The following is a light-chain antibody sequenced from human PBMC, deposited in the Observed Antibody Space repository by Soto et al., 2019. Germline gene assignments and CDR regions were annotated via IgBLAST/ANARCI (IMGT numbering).Light chain of an antibody. CDR3: SAWDDSLNGWV. CDR2: SND. J-gene: IGLJ3*02. CDR1: SANIGSNT. V-gene: IGLV1-44*01. Sequence: QSVLTQPPSASGTPGQRVTISCSGSSANIGSNTVNWYQQLPGTAPKLLIYSNDQRPSGVPDRFSGSKSGTSASLAISGLQSGDEADYSCSAWDDSLNGWVFGGGTKLTVL.